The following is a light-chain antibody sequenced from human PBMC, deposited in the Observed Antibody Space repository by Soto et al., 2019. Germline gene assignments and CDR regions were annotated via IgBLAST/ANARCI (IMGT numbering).Light chain of an antibody. Sequence: EIVMTQSQATLSVSTGERATLSCRASQTVSSNLAWYQQRVGQAPRLLIYVASTRATRIPARFSGSGYGTEFPLTISSLHSEDFALYFLQQYNNWPGSFGPGTNVDIK. CDR1: QTVSSN. CDR2: VAS. V-gene: IGKV3-15*01. J-gene: IGKJ3*01. CDR3: QQYNNWPGS.